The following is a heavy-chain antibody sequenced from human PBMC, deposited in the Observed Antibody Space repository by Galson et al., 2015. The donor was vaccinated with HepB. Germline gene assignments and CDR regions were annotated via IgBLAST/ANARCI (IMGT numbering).Heavy chain of an antibody. CDR2: IDSDERGT. D-gene: IGHD3-22*01. J-gene: IGHJ4*02. CDR1: GFTFNNYK. Sequence: SLRLSCAATSGFTFNNYKIHWVRHVPGKGLVWVAYIDSDERGTKYADSVKGRFTISRDNARNTVFLHMNSLRVEDTAVYFCGRSRGASGYHYDYWGQGTLVAVPS. V-gene: IGHV3-74*03. CDR3: GRSRGASGYHYDY.